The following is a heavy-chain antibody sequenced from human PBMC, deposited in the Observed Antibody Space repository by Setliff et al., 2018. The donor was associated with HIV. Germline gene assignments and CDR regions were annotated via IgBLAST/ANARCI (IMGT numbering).Heavy chain of an antibody. V-gene: IGHV4-39*01. J-gene: IGHJ5*02. D-gene: IGHD2-8*01. CDR2: IFYTGST. Sequence: PSETLSLTCSVSGGYIRSSTYYWGWIRQPPGKGLEWIGDIFYTGSTYYNPSLKSRVAISVDTSENQFSLKLNSVTAADTAVYYCARRGRDGVFIMFATGFDPWGQGALVTVSS. CDR3: ARRGRDGVFIMFATGFDP. CDR1: GGYIRSSTYY.